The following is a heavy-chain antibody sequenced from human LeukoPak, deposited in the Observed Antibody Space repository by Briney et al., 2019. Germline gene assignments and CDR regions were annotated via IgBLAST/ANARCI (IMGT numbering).Heavy chain of an antibody. V-gene: IGHV3-48*02. Sequence: PGGSLRLSCAASGFTFSSYSMNWVRQAPGKGLEWVSCIGGATSTIYYADSVKGRFTISRDNARNSLYLQMNSLRDDDTAMYYCARDPFEEHPLNYFNYWGQGTLVIVSS. CDR3: ARDPFEEHPLNYFNY. D-gene: IGHD1/OR15-1a*01. CDR1: GFTFSSYS. J-gene: IGHJ4*02. CDR2: IGGATSTI.